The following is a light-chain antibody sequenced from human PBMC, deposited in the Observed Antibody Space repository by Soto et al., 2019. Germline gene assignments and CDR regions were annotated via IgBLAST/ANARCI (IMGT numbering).Light chain of an antibody. Sequence: DVQVTQSPSSLSASVGDRVTITCQASQDISNYLNWYQQKVGKAPKLLIYAASSLQSGVPSRFSGSGSGTDFTLTISSLQPEDFATYYCQQSYSTPLTFGGGTKVEIK. V-gene: IGKV1-39*01. CDR3: QQSYSTPLT. CDR2: AAS. CDR1: QDISNY. J-gene: IGKJ4*01.